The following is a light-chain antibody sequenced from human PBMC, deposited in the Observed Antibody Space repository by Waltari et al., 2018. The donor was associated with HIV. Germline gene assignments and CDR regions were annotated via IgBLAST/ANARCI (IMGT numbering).Light chain of an antibody. Sequence: EIVLTQSPGTLSLSPGERATLSCRASQRVSSNYLTWYQQKPCQAPRLLIYGAYSRATGIPDRFSGSGSGTDFTLTISRLEPEDFAVYYCQQYGGSPPYTFGQGTKLEIK. V-gene: IGKV3-20*01. CDR2: GAY. J-gene: IGKJ2*01. CDR3: QQYGGSPPYT. CDR1: QRVSSNY.